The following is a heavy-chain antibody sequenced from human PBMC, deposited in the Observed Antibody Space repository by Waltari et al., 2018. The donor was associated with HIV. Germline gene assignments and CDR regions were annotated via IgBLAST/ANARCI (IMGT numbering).Heavy chain of an antibody. Sequence: QVHLVQSGAEVKKPGASMKVSCKASGYTFTGHYVHWLRQAPGQGLEWMGWINPSSGATNYAQTFQGRVTTTRDASINTVYMEVKSLRYYDTAMYYCTRESGYQLVRWLDPWGQGTRVTVSS. CDR1: GYTFTGHY. V-gene: IGHV1-2*02. J-gene: IGHJ5*02. CDR2: INPSSGAT. CDR3: TRESGYQLVRWLDP. D-gene: IGHD2-2*01.